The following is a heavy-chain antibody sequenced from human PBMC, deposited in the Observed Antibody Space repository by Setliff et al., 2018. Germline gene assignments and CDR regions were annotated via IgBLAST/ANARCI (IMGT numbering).Heavy chain of an antibody. Sequence: SETLSLTCTVSGGSISSYYWSWIRQPPGKGLEWIGYIYNSGSTNYNPSLKRRVTISVDTTKSQFSLQLNSVTAADTAVYYCARDPSSVAARPGYWGQGTLVTVSS. J-gene: IGHJ4*02. CDR3: ARDPSSVAARPGY. CDR1: GGSISSYY. D-gene: IGHD6-6*01. V-gene: IGHV4-59*12. CDR2: IYNSGST.